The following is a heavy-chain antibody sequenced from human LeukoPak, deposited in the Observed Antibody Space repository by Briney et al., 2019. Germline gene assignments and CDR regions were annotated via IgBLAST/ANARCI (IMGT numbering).Heavy chain of an antibody. CDR1: GDSVRRYY. Sequence: SETLSLTCTVSGDSVRRYYWNWIRQPPGKGLEWIGYIHQSGSTNYSPSLKSRVTMSVDTSKNQFSLKVNSATAADTAVYYCARHQWLGPFDYWGQGTLVTVSS. J-gene: IGHJ4*02. D-gene: IGHD6-19*01. CDR3: ARHQWLGPFDY. CDR2: IHQSGST. V-gene: IGHV4-59*08.